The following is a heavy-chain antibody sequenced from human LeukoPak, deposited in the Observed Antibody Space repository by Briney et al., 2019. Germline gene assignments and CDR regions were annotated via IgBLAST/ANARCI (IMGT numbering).Heavy chain of an antibody. CDR2: ISGSGGST. CDR1: GFTFSNYA. CDR3: AKDRNYDFWSVYPPGY. Sequence: GGSLRLSCAASGFTFSNYAMSWVRQAPGKGLEWVSGISGSGGSTYYADSVKGRFTISRDKSKNTLYLQMNSLRAEDTAVYYCAKDRNYDFWSVYPPGYWGQGTLVTVSS. J-gene: IGHJ4*02. D-gene: IGHD3-3*01. V-gene: IGHV3-23*01.